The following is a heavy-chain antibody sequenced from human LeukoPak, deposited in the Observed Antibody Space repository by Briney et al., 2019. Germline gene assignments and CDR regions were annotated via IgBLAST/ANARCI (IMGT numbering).Heavy chain of an antibody. J-gene: IGHJ4*02. V-gene: IGHV4-30-4*01. CDR3: ARHQFGGYSYGLDY. D-gene: IGHD5-18*01. CDR2: IYYSGST. CDR1: GGSISSGDYY. Sequence: PSETLSLTCTVSGGSISSGDYYWSWIRQPPGKGLEWIGYIYYSGSTYYNPSLKSRVTISVDTSKNQFSLKLSSVTAADTAVYYCARHQFGGYSYGLDYWGQGTLVTVSS.